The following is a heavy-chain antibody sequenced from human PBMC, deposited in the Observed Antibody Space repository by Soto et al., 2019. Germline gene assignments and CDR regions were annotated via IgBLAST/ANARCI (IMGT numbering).Heavy chain of an antibody. CDR1: GFTFSSYA. CDR3: AKDGGRYYGSGRRSYYFDY. Sequence: EVQLLESGGGLVQPGGSLRLSCAASGFTFSSYAMSWVRQAPGKGLAWVSAISGSGGSTYYADSVKGRFTISRDNSKNTLYLQMNSLRAEDTAVYYCAKDGGRYYGSGRRSYYFDYWGQGTLVTVSS. V-gene: IGHV3-23*01. J-gene: IGHJ4*02. CDR2: ISGSGGST. D-gene: IGHD3-10*01.